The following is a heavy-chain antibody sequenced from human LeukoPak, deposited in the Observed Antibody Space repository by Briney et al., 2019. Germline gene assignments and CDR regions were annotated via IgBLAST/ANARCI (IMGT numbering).Heavy chain of an antibody. V-gene: IGHV3-33*01. D-gene: IGHD5-12*01. CDR2: VWYDGSNK. CDR3: ARSDSGYGHLDY. J-gene: IGHJ4*02. Sequence: GGSLRLSCAASGFTFSSYGMHWVRQAPGKGLEWVAVVWYDGSNKYYADSVKGRFTISRDNSKSTLYLQVNSLRAEDTAVYYCARSDSGYGHLDYWGQGTLVTVSS. CDR1: GFTFSSYG.